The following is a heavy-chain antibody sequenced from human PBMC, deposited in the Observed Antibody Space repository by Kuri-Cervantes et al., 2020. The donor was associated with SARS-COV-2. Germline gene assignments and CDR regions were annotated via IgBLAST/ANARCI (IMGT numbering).Heavy chain of an antibody. V-gene: IGHV4-4*07. CDR1: GGSISSYY. Sequence: SETLSLTCTVSGGSISSYYWSWIRQPAGKGLEWIGRIYTSGSTNYNPSLKSRVTISVDTSKNQFSLKLSSVTAADTAVYYCGRGPAAIITPYFDYWGQGTLVTVSS. CDR2: IYTSGST. D-gene: IGHD2-2*01. CDR3: GRGPAAIITPYFDY. J-gene: IGHJ4*02.